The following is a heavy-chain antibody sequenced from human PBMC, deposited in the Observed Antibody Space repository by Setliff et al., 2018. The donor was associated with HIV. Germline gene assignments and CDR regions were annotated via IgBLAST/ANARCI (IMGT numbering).Heavy chain of an antibody. CDR3: AREDSSYHYFDS. Sequence: KPSETLSLTCTVSGGSISSHYWSWIRQPPGKGLEWIGSIFYSGSANYNPSLTSPVTISVDTSKNQFSLKLRSVTAADTAVYWCAREDSSYHYFDSWGQGMLVTVSS. D-gene: IGHD3-22*01. J-gene: IGHJ4*02. V-gene: IGHV4-59*05. CDR1: GGSISSHY. CDR2: IFYSGSA.